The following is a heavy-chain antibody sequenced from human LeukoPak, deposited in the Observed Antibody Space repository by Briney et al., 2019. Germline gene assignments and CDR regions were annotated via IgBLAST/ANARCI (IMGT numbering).Heavy chain of an antibody. CDR2: ISGSSSHT. CDR3: TKEYDKANRSPQWGFDS. Sequence: GSLRLSCAASGFTFSTYAMSWVRQAPGKGLEWVSGISGSSSHTEDADSVKGRFTISRDNSKNALYLQMNNLRAEDTALYYCTKEYDKANRSPQWGFDSWGQGTLVTVSS. V-gene: IGHV3-23*01. D-gene: IGHD6-19*01. CDR1: GFTFSTYA. J-gene: IGHJ4*02.